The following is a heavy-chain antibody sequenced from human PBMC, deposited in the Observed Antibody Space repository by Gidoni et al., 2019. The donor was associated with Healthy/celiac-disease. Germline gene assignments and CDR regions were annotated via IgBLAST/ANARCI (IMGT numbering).Heavy chain of an antibody. CDR3: ARSYGDYGYFDY. J-gene: IGHJ4*02. V-gene: IGHV3-33*01. CDR2: IWYDGSNK. Sequence: QVQLVESGGGVVQPGRSLRLSCAASGFTFSSYGMHWVRQAPGKGLEWVAVIWYDGSNKYYADSVKGRFTISRDNSKNTLYLQMNSLRAEDTAVYYCARSYGDYGYFDYWGQGTLVTVSS. CDR1: GFTFSSYG. D-gene: IGHD4-17*01.